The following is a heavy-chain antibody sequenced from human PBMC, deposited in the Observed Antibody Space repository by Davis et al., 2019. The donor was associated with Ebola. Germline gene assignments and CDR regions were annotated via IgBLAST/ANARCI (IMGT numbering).Heavy chain of an antibody. J-gene: IGHJ4*02. Sequence: PGGSLRLSCSASGFAFNNYAMHWVRQAPGKGLEWVALISYDGSNKYYAESVKGRFTISRDSFKNTLYLQMNSLTTEDTALYYCARAETFGYCSGGSCRRFDYWGQGTLVTVSS. D-gene: IGHD2-15*01. CDR1: GFAFNNYA. CDR3: ARAETFGYCSGGSCRRFDY. V-gene: IGHV3-30-3*01. CDR2: ISYDGSNK.